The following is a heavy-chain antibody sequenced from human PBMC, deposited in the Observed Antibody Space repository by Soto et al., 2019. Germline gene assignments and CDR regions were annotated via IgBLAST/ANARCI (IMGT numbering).Heavy chain of an antibody. CDR3: AKDWAVAAAGTRGYFDY. D-gene: IGHD6-13*01. V-gene: IGHV3-30*18. CDR2: ISYDGSNK. CDR1: GSTFSDYG. J-gene: IGHJ4*02. Sequence: SGGSLRLSCAASGSTFSDYGMHWVRQAPGKGLEWVAVISYDGSNKYYTDSVKGRFTISRDNSKNTLYLQMNSLRPEDTAVYYCAKDWAVAAAGTRGYFDYWGQGTLVTVSS.